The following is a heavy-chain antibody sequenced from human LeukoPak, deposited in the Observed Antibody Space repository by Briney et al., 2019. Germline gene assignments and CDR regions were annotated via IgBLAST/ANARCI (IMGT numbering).Heavy chain of an antibody. CDR1: GGSFSGYY. J-gene: IGHJ4*02. CDR3: ARPRGYSGYDPTY. CDR2: INHSGRT. V-gene: IGHV4-34*01. D-gene: IGHD5-12*01. Sequence: PSETLSLTCAVYGGSFSGYYWSWIRQPPGKGLEGIGEINHSGRTNYNPSLKSRVTISVDTSKNQFSLKLSYVPAAPTAVSYCARPRGYSGYDPTYCGQGTLVTVSS.